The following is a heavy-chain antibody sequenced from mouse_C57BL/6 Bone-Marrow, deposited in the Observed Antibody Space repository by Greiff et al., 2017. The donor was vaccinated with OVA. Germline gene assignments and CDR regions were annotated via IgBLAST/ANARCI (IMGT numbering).Heavy chain of an antibody. CDR2: IYPGDGDT. CDR1: GYAFSSSW. Sequence: VQLQQSGPELVKPGASVKISCKASGYAFSSSWMNWVKQRPGQGLEWIGRIYPGDGDTNYNGKFKGKATLTADKSSSTAYMQLSSLTSEDSAVYFCGRRRYFDYWGQGTTLTVTS. J-gene: IGHJ2*01. V-gene: IGHV1-82*01. CDR3: GRRRYFDY.